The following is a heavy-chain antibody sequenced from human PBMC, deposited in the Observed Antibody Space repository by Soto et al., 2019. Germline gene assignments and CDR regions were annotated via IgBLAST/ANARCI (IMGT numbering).Heavy chain of an antibody. V-gene: IGHV3-23*01. D-gene: IGHD2-2*02. CDR1: GSGFTFSSYA. CDR3: AQYTCTTSSCNRWFDP. J-gene: IGHJ5*02. Sequence: GGSLRLSCAASGSGFTFSSYAMTWVRQAPGRGLEWVSVISTDGETTNYADSVQGRFTISRDNSRNTLYLQMNSLRVDDSAIYYCAQYTCTTSSCNRWFDPWGQGTLVTVYS. CDR2: ISTDGETT.